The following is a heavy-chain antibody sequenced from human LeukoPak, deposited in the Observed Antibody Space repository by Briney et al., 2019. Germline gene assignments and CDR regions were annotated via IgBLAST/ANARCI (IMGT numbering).Heavy chain of an antibody. V-gene: IGHV1-58*02. J-gene: IGHJ4*02. D-gene: IGHD6-13*01. CDR1: GFTFTSSA. CDR3: AAAGESSSWYGY. CDR2: IVVGSGNT. Sequence: GASVKVSCKASGFTFTSSAMQWVRQARGQRLEWIGWIVVGSGNTNYAQKFQERVTITRDMSTSTAYMELSSLRSEDTAVYYCAAAGESSSWYGYWGQGSLVTVSS.